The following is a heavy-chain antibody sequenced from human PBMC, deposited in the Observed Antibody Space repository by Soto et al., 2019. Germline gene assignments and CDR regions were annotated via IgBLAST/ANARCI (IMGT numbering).Heavy chain of an antibody. Sequence: SLQISCAASGFTLSDHYMDWVRQAPGKGLEWVARSRNKDHSYSTEYAASVKGRFTISRDDSQNSLYLLMTSLKAEDTAVYYCVRGHWSFDYWGQGTVVTVSS. J-gene: IGHJ4*02. D-gene: IGHD2-8*02. CDR1: GFTLSDHY. CDR3: VRGHWSFDY. V-gene: IGHV3-72*01. CDR2: SRNKDHSYST.